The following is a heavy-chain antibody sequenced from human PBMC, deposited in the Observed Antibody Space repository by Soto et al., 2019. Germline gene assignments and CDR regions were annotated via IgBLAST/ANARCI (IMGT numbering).Heavy chain of an antibody. CDR2: IYYSGST. CDR1: GGSISSSSYY. Sequence: PSETLSLTCTVSGGSISSSSYYWGWIRQPPGKGLEWIGSIYYSGSTYYNPSLKSRVTISVDTPKNQFSLKLSSVTAADTAVYYCARLARYTDYYFDYWGQGTLVTVSS. V-gene: IGHV4-39*01. D-gene: IGHD3-16*02. J-gene: IGHJ4*02. CDR3: ARLARYTDYYFDY.